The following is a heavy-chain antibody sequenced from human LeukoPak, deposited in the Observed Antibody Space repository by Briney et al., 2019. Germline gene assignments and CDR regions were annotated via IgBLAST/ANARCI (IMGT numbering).Heavy chain of an antibody. CDR1: GFTFSSYA. J-gene: IGHJ4*02. Sequence: SGGSLRLSCAASGFTFSSYAMSWVRQAPGKGLEWVSAISGSGGSTYYADSVKGRFTISRDNSKNTLYLQMNSLRAEDTAVYYCAKRRHYYDSSGYPDYWGQGTLVTVSS. D-gene: IGHD3-22*01. V-gene: IGHV3-23*01. CDR2: ISGSGGST. CDR3: AKRRHYYDSSGYPDY.